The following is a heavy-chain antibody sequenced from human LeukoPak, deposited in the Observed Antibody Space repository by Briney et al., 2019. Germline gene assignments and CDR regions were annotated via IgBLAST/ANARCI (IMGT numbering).Heavy chain of an antibody. D-gene: IGHD2-21*02. CDR1: GGSISSGGYY. J-gene: IGHJ4*02. CDR2: IYYSGST. Sequence: SETLSLTCTVSGGSISSGGYYWSWIRQHPGKGLEWIGYIYYSGSTYYNPSLKSRVTISVDTSKNQFSLKLSSVTAADTAVYYCARDRTATGSDYWGQGTLVTVSS. V-gene: IGHV4-31*03. CDR3: ARDRTATGSDY.